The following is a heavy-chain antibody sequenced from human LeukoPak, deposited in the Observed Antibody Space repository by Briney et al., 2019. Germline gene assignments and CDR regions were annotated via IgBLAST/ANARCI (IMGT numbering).Heavy chain of an antibody. CDR2: IRSEAFGGTT. D-gene: IGHD3-10*02. Sequence: GGSLRLSCTASGFTFGDYAMSWFRQAPGKGLEWVGFIRSEAFGGTTEYAASVKGRFTMSKDDSKSIAYLQMNSLKTEDTAVYYCTRDAYMLGKYWGQGTLVTVSS. J-gene: IGHJ4*02. V-gene: IGHV3-49*03. CDR3: TRDAYMLGKY. CDR1: GFTFGDYA.